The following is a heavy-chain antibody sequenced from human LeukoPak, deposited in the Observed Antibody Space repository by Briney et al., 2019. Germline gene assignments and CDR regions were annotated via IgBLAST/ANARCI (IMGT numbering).Heavy chain of an antibody. CDR3: VRDQGTTMTSYGFDM. V-gene: IGHV3-7*01. CDR1: GFTFSSYW. J-gene: IGHJ3*02. Sequence: AGGSLRLSCAASGFTFSSYWMTWVRQAPGKGLEWVANMKQDGSEKYYVDSVKGRFAISRDNAKKSLYLQMNNLRVEDTAVYYCVRDQGTTMTSYGFDMWGQGTMVTVSS. CDR2: MKQDGSEK. D-gene: IGHD4-17*01.